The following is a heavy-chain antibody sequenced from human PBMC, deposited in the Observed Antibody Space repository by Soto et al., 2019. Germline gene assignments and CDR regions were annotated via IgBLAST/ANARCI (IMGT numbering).Heavy chain of an antibody. CDR1: GYTFTSYY. CDR3: ATDLGTTEAYYYYGMDV. CDR2: INPSGGST. D-gene: IGHD1-7*01. J-gene: IGHJ6*02. Sequence: QVQLVQSGAEVKKPGASVKVSCKASGYTFTSYYMHWVRQAPGQGLEWMGIINPSGGSTSYAQNFKGTVIMTRDTSTSTVYMELSSLSSEDTAVYYCATDLGTTEAYYYYGMDVWGQGTTVTVSS. V-gene: IGHV1-46*01.